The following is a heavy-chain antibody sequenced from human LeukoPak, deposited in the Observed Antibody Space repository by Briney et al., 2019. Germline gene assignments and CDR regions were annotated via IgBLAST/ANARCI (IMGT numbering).Heavy chain of an antibody. V-gene: IGHV1-18*01. CDR3: AREWSDYVWGSYRLGGFDY. J-gene: IGHJ4*02. CDR2: ISAYNGNT. CDR1: GYTFTSYG. Sequence: GASVKVSCKASGYTFTSYGISWVRQAPGQGLEWMGWISAYNGNTNYAQNLQGRVTMTTDTSTSTAYMELSRLRSEDTAVYYCAREWSDYVWGSYRLGGFDYWGQGTLVTVSS. D-gene: IGHD3-16*02.